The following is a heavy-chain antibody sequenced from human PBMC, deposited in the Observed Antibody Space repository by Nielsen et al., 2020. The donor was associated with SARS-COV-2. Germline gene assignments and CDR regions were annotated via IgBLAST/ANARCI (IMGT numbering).Heavy chain of an antibody. D-gene: IGHD3-22*01. Sequence: ASVTVSCKASGYTFTSYYMHWVRQAPGKGLEWMGIINPSGGSTSYAQKFQGRVTMPRDTSTSTVYMELSSLRSEDTAVYYCARDWDYYDSSGLPDIWGQGTMVTVSS. CDR1: GYTFTSYY. CDR3: ARDWDYYDSSGLPDI. V-gene: IGHV1-46*01. J-gene: IGHJ3*02. CDR2: INPSGGST.